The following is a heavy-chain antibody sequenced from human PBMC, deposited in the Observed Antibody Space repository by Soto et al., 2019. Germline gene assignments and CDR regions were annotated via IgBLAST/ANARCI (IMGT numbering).Heavy chain of an antibody. J-gene: IGHJ4*02. D-gene: IGHD3-16*02. CDR1: GYTFSSYV. CDR2: NSPYNGNT. Sequence: QVQLVQSGVEVQKPGASVKVSCKASGYTFSSYVINWLRQAPGQVLEWMGWNSPYNGNTNYGQNLQGRVTMTTDTSTSIVDMELRSLRSDDTAVYYCAREGGVWGSFRYFDYWGQGTLVTVSP. CDR3: AREGGVWGSFRYFDY. V-gene: IGHV1-18*04.